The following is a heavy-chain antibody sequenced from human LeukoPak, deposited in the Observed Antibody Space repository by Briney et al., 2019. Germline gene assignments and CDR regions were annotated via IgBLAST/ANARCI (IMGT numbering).Heavy chain of an antibody. V-gene: IGHV4-39*07. Sequence: PSETLSLTCTVSGGSISSSSYYWGWIRQPPGKGLEWIGSIYYSGSTYYNPSLKSRVTISVDTSKNQFSLKLSSVTAADTAVYYCARDRRGHPEYSSSWFDPWGQGTLVTVSS. CDR3: ARDRRGHPEYSSSWFDP. CDR2: IYYSGST. J-gene: IGHJ5*02. CDR1: GGSISSSSYY. D-gene: IGHD6-13*01.